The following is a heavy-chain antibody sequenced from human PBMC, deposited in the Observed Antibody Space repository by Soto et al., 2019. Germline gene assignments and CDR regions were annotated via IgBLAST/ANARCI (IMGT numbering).Heavy chain of an antibody. V-gene: IGHV4-39*01. Sequence: PSATLSLTCTVSGGSIISSPYFWGWIRQPPGKGLEWIASVSYSGGTYYNPSLKSRVTISVDTSKKQFSLNLTSVTAADTAFYYCSRRAPEGFDPWGQGTLVTVSS. CDR2: VSYSGGT. CDR1: GGSIISSPYF. J-gene: IGHJ5*02. CDR3: SRRAPEGFDP.